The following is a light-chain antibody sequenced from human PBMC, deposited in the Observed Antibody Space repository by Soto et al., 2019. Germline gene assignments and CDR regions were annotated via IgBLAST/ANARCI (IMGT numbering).Light chain of an antibody. CDR2: DAS. Sequence: EVVSTQSPATLSLFPGESATLSCRASETISNQLAWYQQKPGQAPRLLMYDASHRVTGIPARFSGSGSGTDFTLIISSLEPADFAVYYYQHRSDWPPICTFGQGTKVDIK. CDR3: QHRSDWPPICT. V-gene: IGKV3-11*01. J-gene: IGKJ2*02. CDR1: ETISNQ.